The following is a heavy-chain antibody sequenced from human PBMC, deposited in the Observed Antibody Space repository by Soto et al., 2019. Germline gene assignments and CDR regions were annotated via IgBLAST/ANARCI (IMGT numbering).Heavy chain of an antibody. V-gene: IGHV4-34*01. CDR2: INHSGST. CDR1: GGSFSGYY. D-gene: IGHD2-2*01. CDR3: ARWVGYCSSTSCYLRYGMDV. J-gene: IGHJ6*02. Sequence: PSETLSLTCAGYGGSFSGYYWSWIRQPPGKGLEWIGEINHSGSTNYNPSLKSRVTISVDTSKNQFSLKLSSVTAADTAVYYCARWVGYCSSTSCYLRYGMDVWGQGTTVTVSS.